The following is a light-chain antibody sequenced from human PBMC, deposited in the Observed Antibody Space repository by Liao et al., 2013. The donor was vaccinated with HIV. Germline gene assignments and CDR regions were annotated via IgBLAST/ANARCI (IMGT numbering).Light chain of an antibody. V-gene: IGLV3-21*01. CDR3: QSADSSGTCPV. Sequence: SYELTQPPSVSVAPGKTASITCGSNNIGSKSVHWYQQKPGQAPVLAIHYDSDRPSGIPERFSGSSSGTTVTLTISGVQAEDEADYYCQSADSSGTCPVFGGGTKLTVL. CDR2: YDS. J-gene: IGLJ3*02. CDR1: NIGSKS.